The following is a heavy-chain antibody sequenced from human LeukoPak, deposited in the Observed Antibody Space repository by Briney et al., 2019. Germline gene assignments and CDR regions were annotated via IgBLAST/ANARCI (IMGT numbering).Heavy chain of an antibody. CDR1: GYSFTSYW. D-gene: IGHD6-19*01. CDR2: IYPGDSDT. V-gene: IGHV5-51*01. Sequence: GESLKISCKGSGYSFTSYWIGWVRQMPGKGLEWMGIIYPGDSDTRYSPSFQGQVTISADKSISTAYLQWSSLKASDTAMYYCARCPAESSGWSYYYYYMDVWGKGTTVTVSS. J-gene: IGHJ6*03. CDR3: ARCPAESSGWSYYYYYMDV.